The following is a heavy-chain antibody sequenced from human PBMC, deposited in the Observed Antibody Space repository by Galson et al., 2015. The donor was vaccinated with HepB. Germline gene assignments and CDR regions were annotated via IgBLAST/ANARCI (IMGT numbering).Heavy chain of an antibody. V-gene: IGHV1-2*02. CDR2: VHPDSGGT. Sequence: SVKVSCKASGYMFTGKYIHWVRQAPGPGLEWMGWVHPDSGGTSYAQKFQGRVTMTTDTSTSTAYMELRSLRSDDTAVYYCARVEAYYDSSGYYFWEDYWGQGTLVTVSS. CDR3: ARVEAYYDSSGYYFWEDY. CDR1: GYMFTGKY. J-gene: IGHJ4*02. D-gene: IGHD3-22*01.